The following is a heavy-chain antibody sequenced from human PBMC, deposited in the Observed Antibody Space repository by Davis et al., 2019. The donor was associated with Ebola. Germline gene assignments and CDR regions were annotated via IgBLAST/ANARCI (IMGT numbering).Heavy chain of an antibody. CDR2: ISAYNGNT. V-gene: IGHV1-18*01. J-gene: IGHJ5*02. CDR1: GYTFTSYG. Sequence: ASVKVSCKASGYTFTSYGISWVRQAPGQGLEWMGWISAYNGNTNYAQKLQGRVTMTTDTSTSTAYMELRSLRSDDTAVYYCARAVLTTVTSWFDPWGQGTLVTVSS. CDR3: ARAVLTTVTSWFDP. D-gene: IGHD4-17*01.